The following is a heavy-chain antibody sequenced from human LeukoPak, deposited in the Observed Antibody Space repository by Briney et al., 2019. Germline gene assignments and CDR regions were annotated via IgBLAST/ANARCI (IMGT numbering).Heavy chain of an antibody. CDR2: IKQDGSEK. Sequence: GGSLRLSCAASGFTFNSYWMSWVRQAPGKGLEWVANIKQDGSEKYYVDSVKGRFTICRDNAKNSLYLQMNSLRAEDTAVYYCATNWNRGAVDYWGQGTLVTVSS. D-gene: IGHD1/OR15-1a*01. CDR1: GFTFNSYW. V-gene: IGHV3-7*01. J-gene: IGHJ4*02. CDR3: ATNWNRGAVDY.